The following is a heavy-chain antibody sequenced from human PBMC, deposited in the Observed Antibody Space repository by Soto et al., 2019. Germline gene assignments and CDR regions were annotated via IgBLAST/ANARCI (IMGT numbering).Heavy chain of an antibody. Sequence: PGGSLRLSCAVSGITVSSYYMSWVRQAAGKGLEWVSVIYAGTITYYADSVKGRFTIYRDNSKNTLNLEMNSLRVEDTAVYYCARITYDNSCTIVDCWGQGTLVTVSS. J-gene: IGHJ4*02. CDR3: ARITYDNSCTIVDC. D-gene: IGHD3-22*01. CDR1: GITVSSYY. CDR2: IYAGTIT. V-gene: IGHV3-53*01.